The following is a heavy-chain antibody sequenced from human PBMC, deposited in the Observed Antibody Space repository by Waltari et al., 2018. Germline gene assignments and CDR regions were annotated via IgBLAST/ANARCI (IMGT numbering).Heavy chain of an antibody. D-gene: IGHD6-6*01. Sequence: QVQLVPSGAAVTKPGASVTVSCKASGYPFTTPSIPWVPQPPGQRLEWMGWMNAGNGNTKYSQKFQGRVTITRDTSARTAYMELSSLRSEDTAVYYCASSYSSSPGRYYYYGMDVWGQGTTVTVSS. V-gene: IGHV1-3*01. CDR3: ASSYSSSPGRYYYYGMDV. CDR1: GYPFTTPS. J-gene: IGHJ6*02. CDR2: MNAGNGNT.